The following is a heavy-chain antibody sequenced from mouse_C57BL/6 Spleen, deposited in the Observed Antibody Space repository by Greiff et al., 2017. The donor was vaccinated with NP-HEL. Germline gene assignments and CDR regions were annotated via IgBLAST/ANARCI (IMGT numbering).Heavy chain of an antibody. CDR2: IDPSDSYT. CDR1: GYTFTSYW. Sequence: QVQLQQPGAELVMPGASVKLSCKASGYTFTSYWMHWVKQRPGQGLEWIGEIDPSDSYTNYNQKFKGKSTLTVDKSSSTAYMQLSSLASEDSAVYCCARWGEWVDCWGGGTTLAVSS. J-gene: IGHJ2*01. D-gene: IGHD1-3*01. CDR3: ARWGEWVDC. V-gene: IGHV1-69*01.